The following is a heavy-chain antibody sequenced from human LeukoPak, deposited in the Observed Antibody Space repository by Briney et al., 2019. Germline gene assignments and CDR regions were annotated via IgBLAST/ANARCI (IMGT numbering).Heavy chain of an antibody. V-gene: IGHV1-46*01. D-gene: IGHD6-19*01. CDR1: ESTFTSYY. Sequence: ASVKVSCKASESTFTSYYIRWVRQAPGQGLEWMGVINPSGGSTSYAQNFQGRVTMTRDTSTITFYMELSSLRSEDTAVYYCASEARVGYRSGWSPGAFNIWGQGTIVTVSS. CDR2: INPSGGST. CDR3: ASEARVGYRSGWSPGAFNI. J-gene: IGHJ3*02.